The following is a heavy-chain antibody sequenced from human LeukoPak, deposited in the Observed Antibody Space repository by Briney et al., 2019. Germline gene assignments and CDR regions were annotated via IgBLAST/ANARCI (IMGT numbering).Heavy chain of an antibody. CDR1: GYTFTSYG. CDR3: ARDGDGYNS. CDR2: INPNSGGT. D-gene: IGHD5-24*01. Sequence: ASVKVSCKASGYTFTSYGISWVRQAPGQGLEWMGWINPNSGGTNYAQKFQGRVTMTRDTSISTAYMELSRLRSDDTAVYYCARDGDGYNSWGQGTLVTVSS. J-gene: IGHJ4*02. V-gene: IGHV1-2*02.